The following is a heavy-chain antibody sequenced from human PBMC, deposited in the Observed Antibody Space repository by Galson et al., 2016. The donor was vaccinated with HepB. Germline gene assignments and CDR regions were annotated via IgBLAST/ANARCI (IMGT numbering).Heavy chain of an antibody. V-gene: IGHV4-39*01. Sequence: SETLSLTCTVSGGSVNNWNYYWGWIRQTPGKGLEWIGSIYYNGITYYNPSLKSRVTISVHTSKNHFSLKMTSVTAADTAVYYCAGQGRSHFDCWGQGTLVSVSS. CDR2: IYYNGIT. D-gene: IGHD3-10*01. CDR3: AGQGRSHFDC. J-gene: IGHJ4*02. CDR1: GGSVNNWNYY.